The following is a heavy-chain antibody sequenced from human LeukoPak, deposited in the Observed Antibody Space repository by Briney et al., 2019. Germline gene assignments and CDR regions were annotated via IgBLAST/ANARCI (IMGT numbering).Heavy chain of an antibody. CDR1: GGSISSSNW. D-gene: IGHD3-22*01. V-gene: IGHV4-4*02. Sequence: SGTLSLTCAVSGGSISSSNWWSWVRQPPGKGLEWIGEIYHSGSTNYNPSLKSRVTISVDKSKNQFSLKLSSVTAADTAVYYCARETGTGDYYDSSGYHYWGQGTLVTVSS. CDR2: IYHSGST. J-gene: IGHJ4*02. CDR3: ARETGTGDYYDSSGYHY.